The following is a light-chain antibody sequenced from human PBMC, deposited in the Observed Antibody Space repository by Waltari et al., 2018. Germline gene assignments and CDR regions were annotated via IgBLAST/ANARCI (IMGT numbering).Light chain of an antibody. CDR2: KAS. Sequence: DIQMTQSPSTLSASVGDRVTITCRASQSISTWLAWYQQKPGKAPNLLIYKASNLESGVPSRFSGSGSGTEFTLTISSLQPDDFPTYYCQQYSTYYTFGQGTKLEIK. J-gene: IGKJ2*01. CDR1: QSISTW. CDR3: QQYSTYYT. V-gene: IGKV1-5*03.